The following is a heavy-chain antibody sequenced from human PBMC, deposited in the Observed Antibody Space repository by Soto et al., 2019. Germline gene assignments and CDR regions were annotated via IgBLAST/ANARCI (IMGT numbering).Heavy chain of an antibody. CDR1: GYTFTSYA. V-gene: IGHV1-3*01. J-gene: IGHJ4*02. Sequence: ASVKVSCKASGYTFTSYAMHWVRQAPGQRLEWMGWINAGNGNTKYSQKFQGRVTITRDTSASTAYMELSSLRSEDTAVYYCAREKKVYDFWSVEAAWFGYWGQGTLVTVSS. CDR3: AREKKVYDFWSVEAAWFGY. D-gene: IGHD3-3*01. CDR2: INAGNGNT.